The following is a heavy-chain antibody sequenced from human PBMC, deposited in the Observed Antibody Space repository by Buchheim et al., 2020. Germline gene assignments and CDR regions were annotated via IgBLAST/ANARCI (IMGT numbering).Heavy chain of an antibody. J-gene: IGHJ4*02. D-gene: IGHD1-26*01. V-gene: IGHV3-15*01. CDR3: TTEGVSGSYYDY. Sequence: EVQLVESGGGLVKPGGSLRLSCAASGFTFSNAWMSWVRQAPGKGLEWVGRIKSNTDGGTTDYAAPVKGRFTISRDDSKNTLYLQMNSLKTEDTAVYYCTTEGVSGSYYDYWGQGT. CDR2: IKSNTDGGTT. CDR1: GFTFSNAW.